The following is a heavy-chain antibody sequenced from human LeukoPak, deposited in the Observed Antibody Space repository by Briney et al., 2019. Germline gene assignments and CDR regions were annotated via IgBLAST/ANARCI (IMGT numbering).Heavy chain of an antibody. CDR2: MYYSGST. Sequence: SETLSLTCTVSGGSISSSSYYWGWIRQPPGKGLEWIGSMYYSGSTYYNPSLKSRVTIYVDTSKNQFSPKLSSVTAADTAVYYCARVPLLWFGEASDYWGQGTLVTVSS. CDR3: ARVPLLWFGEASDY. V-gene: IGHV4-39*01. D-gene: IGHD3-10*01. CDR1: GGSISSSSYY. J-gene: IGHJ4*02.